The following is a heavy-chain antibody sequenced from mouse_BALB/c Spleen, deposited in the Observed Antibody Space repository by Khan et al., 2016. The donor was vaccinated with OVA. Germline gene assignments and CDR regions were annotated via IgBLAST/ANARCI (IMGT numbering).Heavy chain of an antibody. CDR2: IFPGDDST. CDR1: GYTFTSYD. Sequence: QVQLKQSGAELVKPGASVKLSCKASGYTFTSYDINWVRQRPEQGLEWIGWIFPGDDSTKYNEKFKGKATLTSEKSSSTAYMQLSRLTSEASALYFCARHSAGGILYCDFDVWGEGTTVTVSS. J-gene: IGHJ1*01. D-gene: IGHD1-1*02. CDR3: ARHSAGGILYCDFDV. V-gene: IGHV1-85*01.